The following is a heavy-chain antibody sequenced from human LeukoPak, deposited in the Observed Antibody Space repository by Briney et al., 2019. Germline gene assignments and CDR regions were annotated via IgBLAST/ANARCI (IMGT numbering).Heavy chain of an antibody. CDR3: ARGLYSGSLTAFDI. D-gene: IGHD1-26*01. J-gene: IGHJ3*02. CDR2: ISAYNGNT. CDR1: GYTFTSYG. Sequence: GASVKVSCKASGYTFTSYGISWVRQASGQGLEWMGWISAYNGNTNYAQKLQGRVTMTTDTSTSTAYMELSSLRSEDTAVYYCARGLYSGSLTAFDIWGQGTMVTVSS. V-gene: IGHV1-18*01.